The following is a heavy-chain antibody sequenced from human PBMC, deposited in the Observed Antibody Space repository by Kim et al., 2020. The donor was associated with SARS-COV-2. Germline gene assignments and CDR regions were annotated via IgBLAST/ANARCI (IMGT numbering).Heavy chain of an antibody. CDR2: INYNGST. CDR3: ARGTYGDPNYYYYGIDV. CDR1: GGSFSGYY. D-gene: IGHD4-17*01. V-gene: IGHV4-34*01. J-gene: IGHJ6*01. Sequence: SETLSLTCAVYGGSFSGYYWSWIRQPPGKGLEWIGEINYNGSTNYNPSLKSRVTISVDTSKNHFSLNLSSLTASATVVYYCARGTYGDPNYYYYGIDVWG.